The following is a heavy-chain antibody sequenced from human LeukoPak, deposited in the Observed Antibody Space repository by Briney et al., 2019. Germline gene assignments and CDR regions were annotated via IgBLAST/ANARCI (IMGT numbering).Heavy chain of an antibody. CDR2: IIPIFGTA. D-gene: IGHD3-3*01. CDR3: ASRIYYDFWSGYYSFDY. J-gene: IGHJ4*02. CDR1: GYTFSSHG. V-gene: IGHV1-69*13. Sequence: SVKVSCKTSGYTFSSHGVSWVRQAPGQGLEWMGGIIPIFGTANYAQKFQGRVTITADESTSTAYMELSSLRSEDTAVYYCASRIYYDFWSGYYSFDYWGQGTLVTVSS.